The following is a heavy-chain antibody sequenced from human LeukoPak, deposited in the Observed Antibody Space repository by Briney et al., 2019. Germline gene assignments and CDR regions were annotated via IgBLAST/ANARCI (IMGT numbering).Heavy chain of an antibody. J-gene: IGHJ4*02. CDR1: GVTVSSYG. CDR2: MSFDGSNT. V-gene: IGHV3-30*03. Sequence: PGGSLRLSCAASGVTVSSYGMHWVRQAPGQGLEWVAVMSFDGSNTHYADSVKGRFTVSRDNSKKTLYLQMTSLRADDTAVYYCARDAGTWGYGYNFDCWGQGTLVTVSS. D-gene: IGHD1-1*01. CDR3: ARDAGTWGYGYNFDC.